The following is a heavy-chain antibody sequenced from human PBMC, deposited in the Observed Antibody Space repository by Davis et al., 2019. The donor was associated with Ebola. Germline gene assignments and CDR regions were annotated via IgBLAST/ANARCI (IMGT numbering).Heavy chain of an antibody. CDR2: INPSGGST. D-gene: IGHD3-3*01. J-gene: IGHJ4*02. CDR3: ARSYDFWSGYYNY. Sequence: ASVKVSCKASGYTFTGYYLYWVRQAPGQGLEWMGIINPSGGSTSYAQKFQGRVTMTRDTSISTAYMELSRLRSDDTAVYYCARSYDFWSGYYNYWGQGTLVTVSS. V-gene: IGHV1-2*02. CDR1: GYTFTGYY.